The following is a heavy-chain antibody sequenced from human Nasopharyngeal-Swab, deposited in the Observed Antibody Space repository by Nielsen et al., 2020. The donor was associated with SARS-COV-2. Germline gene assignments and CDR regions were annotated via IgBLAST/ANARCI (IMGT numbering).Heavy chain of an antibody. Sequence: SLKISCAASGFTFDDYAMHWVRQAPGKGLEWVSGISWNSGTIGYADSVKGRFTISRDNAKNSLFLQMNSLRTVDTALYYCARDAARSWYNWFDPWGQGTLVTVSS. CDR3: ARDAARSWYNWFDP. V-gene: IGHV3-9*01. CDR1: GFTFDDYA. CDR2: ISWNSGTI. J-gene: IGHJ5*02. D-gene: IGHD6-13*01.